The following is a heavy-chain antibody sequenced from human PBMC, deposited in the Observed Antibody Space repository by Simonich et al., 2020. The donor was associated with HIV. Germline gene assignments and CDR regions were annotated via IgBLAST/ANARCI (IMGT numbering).Heavy chain of an antibody. CDR1: GGSFSGYY. Sequence: QVQLQQWGAGLLKPSETLSLTCAVYGGSFSGYYWSWIRQPPGKGLEWIGEINHRGITNYNPSRKSRVTISVDTSKNQFSLKLSSVTAADTAVYYCASHYGGNHLNWFDPWGQGTLVTVSS. CDR2: INHRGIT. J-gene: IGHJ5*02. V-gene: IGHV4-34*01. D-gene: IGHD2-15*01. CDR3: ASHYGGNHLNWFDP.